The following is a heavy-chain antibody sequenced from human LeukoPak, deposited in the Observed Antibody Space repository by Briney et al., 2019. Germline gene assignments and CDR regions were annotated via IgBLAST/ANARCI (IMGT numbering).Heavy chain of an antibody. CDR2: IYYSGST. V-gene: IGHV4-30-4*01. J-gene: IGHJ4*02. CDR3: ARDGGEGNPHSFDY. Sequence: SQTLSLTCTVSGGSISSGDYYWSWIRQPPGKGLEWIGYIYYSGSTYYNPSLKSRVTISVDTSKNQFSLKLSSVTAADTAVYYCARDGGEGNPHSFDYWGQGTLVTVSS. CDR1: GGSISSGDYY. D-gene: IGHD4-17*01.